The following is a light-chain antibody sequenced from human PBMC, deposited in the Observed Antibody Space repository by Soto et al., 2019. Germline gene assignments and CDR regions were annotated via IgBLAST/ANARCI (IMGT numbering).Light chain of an antibody. J-gene: IGKJ4*01. CDR1: QSVSSN. CDR2: GAS. CDR3: QQYNNWPLT. V-gene: IGKV3-15*01. Sequence: EIVMTQSPATLSVSPGERATLSCRASQSVSSNLAWYQQKPGQAPRLLIYGASTRATDIPARFSGSGSGTEFTLTISSLQSEDFAVYYCQQYNNWPLTFGGETKVEIK.